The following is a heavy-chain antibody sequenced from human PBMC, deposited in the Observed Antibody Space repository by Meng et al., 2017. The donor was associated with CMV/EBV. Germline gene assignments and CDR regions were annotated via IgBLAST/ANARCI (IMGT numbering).Heavy chain of an antibody. J-gene: IGHJ5*02. V-gene: IGHV1-46*01. CDR1: GYTFTSYY. CDR3: ARDLGCGGDCYSFP. Sequence: NASGYTFTSYYMHWVRQAPGQGLEWMGIINPSGGSTSYAQKFQGRVTMTRDTSTSTVYMELSSLRSEDTAVYYCARDLGCGGDCYSFPWGQGTLVTVSS. CDR2: INPSGGST. D-gene: IGHD2-21*01.